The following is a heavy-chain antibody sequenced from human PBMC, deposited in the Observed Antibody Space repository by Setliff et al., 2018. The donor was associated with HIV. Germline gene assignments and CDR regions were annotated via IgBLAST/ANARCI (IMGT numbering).Heavy chain of an antibody. Sequence: SQTLSLTCAVYGGSLSDYYWSWIRQPPGKGLEWLGEIHSSGNTNYSPSLKGRVTISVDTPKNQYSLNLKSVTAADTAVYYCARVREGFLPYDAFEIWGQGTMVTVSS. CDR2: IHSSGNT. CDR1: GGSLSDYY. J-gene: IGHJ3*02. V-gene: IGHV4-34*01. CDR3: ARVREGFLPYDAFEI. D-gene: IGHD3-3*01.